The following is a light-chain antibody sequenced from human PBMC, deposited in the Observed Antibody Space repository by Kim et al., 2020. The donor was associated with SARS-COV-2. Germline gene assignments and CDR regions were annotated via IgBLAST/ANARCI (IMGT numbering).Light chain of an antibody. CDR3: QQRANWPLT. CDR2: DAS. CDR1: QSVSIY. Sequence: LSPGERATLSCRASQSVSIYLAWYQQKPGQAPRLLIYDASNSATGIPARFTGSGSGTDFTLTISSLEPEDFAVYYCQQRANWPLTFGPGTKVDIK. J-gene: IGKJ3*01. V-gene: IGKV3-11*01.